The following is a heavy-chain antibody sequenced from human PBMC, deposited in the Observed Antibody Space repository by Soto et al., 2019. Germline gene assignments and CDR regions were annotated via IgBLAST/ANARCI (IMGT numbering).Heavy chain of an antibody. V-gene: IGHV3-21*01. CDR1: GFSFSSYS. Sequence: GGSLRLSCAASGFSFSSYSMNWVRQAPGKGLELVSSISSSSSYIYYADSVKGRFTISRDNAKNSLYLQMNSLRAEDTAVYYCARARSKTLRYFDWLSQNLDPWGQGTLVTVSS. D-gene: IGHD3-9*01. CDR2: ISSSSSYI. CDR3: ARARSKTLRYFDWLSQNLDP. J-gene: IGHJ5*02.